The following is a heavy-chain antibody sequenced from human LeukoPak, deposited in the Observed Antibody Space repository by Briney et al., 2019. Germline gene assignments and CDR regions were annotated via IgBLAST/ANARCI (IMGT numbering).Heavy chain of an antibody. Sequence: GSLRLSCAASGFTFSDYYMSWIRQAPGKGLEWTGTIDHSGSTYYNPSLKSRITISVDTSKNQFSLKLSSVTAADTAVYYCARSPYLRTYGYGPWELPVSYFDYWGQGTLVTVSS. D-gene: IGHD1-26*01. V-gene: IGHV4-38-2*01. CDR1: GFTFSDYY. CDR2: IDHSGST. CDR3: ARSPYLRTYGYGPWELPVSYFDY. J-gene: IGHJ4*02.